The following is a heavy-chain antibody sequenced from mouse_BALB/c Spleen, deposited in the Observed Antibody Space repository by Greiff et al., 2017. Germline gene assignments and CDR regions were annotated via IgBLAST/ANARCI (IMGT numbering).Heavy chain of an antibody. V-gene: IGHV1-54*01. Sequence: QVQLQQSGAELVRPGTSVKVSCKASRYAFTNYLIEWVKQRPGQGLEWIGVINPGSGGTNYNEKFKGKATLTADKSSSTAYMQLSSLTSDDSAVYFCASEGSSGYAFDYWGQGTTLTVSS. J-gene: IGHJ2*01. CDR1: RYAFTNYL. CDR2: INPGSGGT. CDR3: ASEGSSGYAFDY. D-gene: IGHD3-1*01.